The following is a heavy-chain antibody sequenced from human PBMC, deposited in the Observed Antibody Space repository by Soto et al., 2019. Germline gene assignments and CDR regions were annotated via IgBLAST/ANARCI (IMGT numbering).Heavy chain of an antibody. CDR1: GYSCTNYW. CDR3: TTEPHYDILTGYTYYYYGMDV. D-gene: IGHD3-9*01. CDR2: IYPGDSDT. Sequence: KISCKGCGYSCTNYWIGWVSQMHGKGLEWMGIIYPGDSDTRYSPSFKDQVTISADKSISTAYLQMNSLKTEDTAVYYCTTEPHYDILTGYTYYYYGMDVWGQGTTVTVSS. J-gene: IGHJ6*02. V-gene: IGHV5-51*01.